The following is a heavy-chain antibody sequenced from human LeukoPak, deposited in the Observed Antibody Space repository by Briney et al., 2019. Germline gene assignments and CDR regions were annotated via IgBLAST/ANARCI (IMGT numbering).Heavy chain of an antibody. V-gene: IGHV1-2*04. CDR3: ARGFGTSWFDY. J-gene: IGHJ4*02. Sequence: ASVKVSCKASGYTFTSYGISWVRQAPGQGLEWMGWINPNGGGTHYVQKFQGWVTLTRDTSISTLYMELSSLKSDDTAVYYCARGFGTSWFDYWGQGTLVTVSS. CDR1: GYTFTSYG. D-gene: IGHD2-2*01. CDR2: INPNGGGT.